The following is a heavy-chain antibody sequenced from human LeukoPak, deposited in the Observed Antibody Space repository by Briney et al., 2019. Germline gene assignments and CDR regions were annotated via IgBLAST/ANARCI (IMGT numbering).Heavy chain of an antibody. Sequence: ASVKVSCKASGYSFTSYGVTWVRQAPGQGLEWMGGINPDTGKTNHAQHLQARVTMTADTSTSTAYVELRSLRSDDTAVYYCAGETHYYDSSGYRHWYFDLWGRGTLVTVSS. J-gene: IGHJ2*01. V-gene: IGHV1-18*01. CDR1: GYSFTSYG. D-gene: IGHD3-22*01. CDR3: AGETHYYDSSGYRHWYFDL. CDR2: INPDTGKT.